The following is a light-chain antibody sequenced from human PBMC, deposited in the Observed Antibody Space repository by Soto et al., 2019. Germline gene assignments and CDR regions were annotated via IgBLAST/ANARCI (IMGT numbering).Light chain of an antibody. V-gene: IGLV2-14*01. Sequence: QSVLTQPASVSGSPGQSITISCTGTSSDVGGYNYVSWYQQLPGKAPKLMIYDVSNRPSGVSNRFSGSKSGNTASLTISGLQAEDEADYYCSSYTSSSTLFGTGNKVTVL. CDR1: SSDVGGYNY. CDR2: DVS. J-gene: IGLJ1*01. CDR3: SSYTSSSTL.